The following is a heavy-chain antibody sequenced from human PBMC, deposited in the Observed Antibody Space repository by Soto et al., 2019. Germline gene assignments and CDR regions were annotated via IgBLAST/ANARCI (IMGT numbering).Heavy chain of an antibody. CDR2: INHSGST. CDR1: GGSLSGYY. J-gene: IGHJ4*02. Sequence: SETLSLTCAVYGGSLSGYYWSCIRQPPGKGLEWIGEINHSGSTNYNPSLKSRVTISVDTSKDQFSLKLSSVTAADTAVYYCARRLTGNFDCLLFGLPAPPGPYYFDYWGQGTLVTVSS. V-gene: IGHV4-34*01. D-gene: IGHD3-9*01. CDR3: ARRLTGNFDCLLFGLPAPPGPYYFDY.